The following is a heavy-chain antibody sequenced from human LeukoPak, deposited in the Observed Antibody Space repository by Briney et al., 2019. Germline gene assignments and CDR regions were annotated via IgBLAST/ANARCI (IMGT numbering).Heavy chain of an antibody. D-gene: IGHD3-9*01. V-gene: IGHV4-39*07. Sequence: SETLSLTCTVSGGSISSSSYYWGWIRQPPGKGLEWIGSIYYSGSTYYNPSLKSRVTISVDTSKNQFSLKLSSVTAADTAVYYCAREYYDILTGYYQSDPWGKGTLVTVSS. CDR3: AREYYDILTGYYQSDP. CDR1: GGSISSSSYY. J-gene: IGHJ5*02. CDR2: IYYSGST.